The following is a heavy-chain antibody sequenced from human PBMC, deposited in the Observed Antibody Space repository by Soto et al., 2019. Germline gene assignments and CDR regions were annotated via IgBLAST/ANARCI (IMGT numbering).Heavy chain of an antibody. CDR3: ARGGSGWKALNYFDS. CDR2: NNYRADT. CDR1: GGSIDNNGYS. D-gene: IGHD6-19*01. V-gene: IGHV4-31*03. Sequence: QVQLQESGPGLVKPSQTLSLTCIVSGGSIDNNGYSWTWIRQRPGGGLEWLGSNNYRADTYYTPSLQSRITIPQDTSQNRFSLCLTSVTAADTGIYSCARGGSGWKALNYFDSWGQGILVTVSS. J-gene: IGHJ4*02.